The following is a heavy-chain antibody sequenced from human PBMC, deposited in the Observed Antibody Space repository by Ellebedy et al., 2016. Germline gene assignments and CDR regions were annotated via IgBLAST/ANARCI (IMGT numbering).Heavy chain of an antibody. J-gene: IGHJ4*02. V-gene: IGHV4-59*01. CDR1: GDSITSYY. CDR3: ARGKGLTPALSAQPFDY. D-gene: IGHD2-15*01. Sequence: SETLSLTXTVSGDSITSYYWSWIRQPPGKGLECIGYISHSGGINYNPSLKSRLTVSVDTSKNQFSLGLSSVTAADTAVYYCARGKGLTPALSAQPFDYWGQGTLVTVSS. CDR2: ISHSGGI.